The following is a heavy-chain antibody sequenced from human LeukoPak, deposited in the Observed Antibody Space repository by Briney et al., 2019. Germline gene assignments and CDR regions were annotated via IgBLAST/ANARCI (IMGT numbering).Heavy chain of an antibody. Sequence: SETLSLTCTVSGGSISSYYWSCIRQPAGKGLEWIGRVYGSDNTNYNPSLNSRVTMSVDTSKNQFSLKLTSVTAADTAVYYCAGGTTAIISELDSWGQGTLVTVSS. CDR2: VYGSDNT. CDR3: AGGTTAIISELDS. J-gene: IGHJ4*02. CDR1: GGSISSYY. V-gene: IGHV4-4*07. D-gene: IGHD5-18*01.